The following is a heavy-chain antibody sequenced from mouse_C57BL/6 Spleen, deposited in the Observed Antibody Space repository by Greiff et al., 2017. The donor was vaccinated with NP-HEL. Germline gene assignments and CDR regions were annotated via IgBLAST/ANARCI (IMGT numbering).Heavy chain of an antibody. V-gene: IGHV1-26*01. D-gene: IGHD3-2*02. CDR1: GYTFTDYY. CDR3: ARSKGQLRLRGYFDY. J-gene: IGHJ2*01. Sequence: EVKLQQSGPELVKPGASVKISCKASGYTFTDYYMNWVKQSHGKSLEWIGDINPNNGGTSYNQKFKGKATLTVDKSSSTAYMELRSLTSEDSAVYYCARSKGQLRLRGYFDYWGQGTTLTVSS. CDR2: INPNNGGT.